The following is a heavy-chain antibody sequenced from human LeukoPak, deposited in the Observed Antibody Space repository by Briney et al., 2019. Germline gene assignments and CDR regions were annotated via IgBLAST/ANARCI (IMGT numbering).Heavy chain of an antibody. CDR1: GFTFSSYA. D-gene: IGHD6-6*01. V-gene: IGHV3-23*01. CDR3: ARIGYSSSSNDY. CDR2: ISGSGGST. J-gene: IGHJ4*02. Sequence: GGSLRLSCAASGFTFSSYAMSWVRQAPGKGLEWVSAISGSGGSTYYADSVKGRFTISRDNAKNSVYLQMNSLRVEDTAIYYCARIGYSSSSNDYWGQGTLVTVSS.